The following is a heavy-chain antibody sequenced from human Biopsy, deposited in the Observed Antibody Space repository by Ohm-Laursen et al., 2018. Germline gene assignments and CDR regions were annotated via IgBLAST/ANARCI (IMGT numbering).Heavy chain of an antibody. CDR1: GFSVADYA. J-gene: IGHJ5*02. CDR2: IGWDGANT. D-gene: IGHD1/OR15-1a*01. Sequence: SLRLSSTASGFSVADYAMHWVRQVSGKGLEWVSFIGWDGANTYYGGSVRGRFTISRDNDKNALYLQMNSLRLEDSGFYYCAKGSEQLQDAGGVDAWGQGTLVTVSS. CDR3: AKGSEQLQDAGGVDA. V-gene: IGHV3-43D*04.